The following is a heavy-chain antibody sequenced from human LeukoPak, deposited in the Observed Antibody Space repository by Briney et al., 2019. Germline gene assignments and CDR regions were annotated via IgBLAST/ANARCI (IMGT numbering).Heavy chain of an antibody. J-gene: IGHJ5*02. CDR1: GYTFTDYY. CDR2: INPNNGGT. D-gene: IGHD2-15*01. V-gene: IGHV1-2*02. Sequence: ASVKVSCKASGYTFTDYYMHWVRQAPGQGLEWMGWINPNNGGTNYGQKFQGRVTMTRDTSISTAYMELSRLRSDDTAVYYCARDRLRLGYERTNWLDPWGQGTLVTVSS. CDR3: ARDRLRLGYERTNWLDP.